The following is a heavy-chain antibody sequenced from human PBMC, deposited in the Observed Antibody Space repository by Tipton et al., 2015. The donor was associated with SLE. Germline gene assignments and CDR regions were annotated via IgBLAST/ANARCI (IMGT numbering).Heavy chain of an antibody. CDR2: IFYSGST. D-gene: IGHD6-13*01. CDR1: GDSIISGSSY. CDR3: ARAGAASGARWFDP. Sequence: TLSLTCTVSGDSIISGSSYWSWVRQHPGKGLAWIGYIFYSGSTYYNPSLQSRVTLSIDRSQNQFFLTVKSVTAADTAIYFCARAGAASGARWFDPWGRGIQVTVSS. V-gene: IGHV4-31*03. J-gene: IGHJ5*02.